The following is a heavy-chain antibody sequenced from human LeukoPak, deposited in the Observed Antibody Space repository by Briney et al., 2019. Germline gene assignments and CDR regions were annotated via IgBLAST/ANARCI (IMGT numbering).Heavy chain of an antibody. D-gene: IGHD2-15*01. CDR3: ARDPSYVVVVAATQNYFDY. Sequence: GGSLRLSCEASGFIFSSHAMNWVRQAPGKGLEWVSVISGSGGITYYADSVKGRFTVSRDNSKNTLYLQMNSLRAEDTAVYYCARDPSYVVVVAATQNYFDYWGQGTLVTVSS. V-gene: IGHV3-23*01. CDR2: ISGSGGIT. CDR1: GFIFSSHA. J-gene: IGHJ4*02.